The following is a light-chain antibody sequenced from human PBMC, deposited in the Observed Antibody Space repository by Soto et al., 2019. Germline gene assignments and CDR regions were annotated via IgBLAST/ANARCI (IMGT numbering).Light chain of an antibody. J-gene: IGKJ4*01. CDR1: QSISTT. CDR2: DAS. CDR3: QQYTNWVT. Sequence: EIVMTQSPVTLSLSPGETATLSCRASQSISTTLAWYQQKPGQAPRLLIYDASTRATGIPARFSGSGSGTDFTLTISSLQSGDFAVYYCQQYTNWVTFGGGTQVEIE. V-gene: IGKV3-15*01.